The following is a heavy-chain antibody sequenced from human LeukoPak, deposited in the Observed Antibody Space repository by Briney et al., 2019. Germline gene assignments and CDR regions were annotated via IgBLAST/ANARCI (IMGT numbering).Heavy chain of an antibody. D-gene: IGHD1/OR15-1a*01. CDR3: ARANNFDY. CDR2: IDFDGSST. J-gene: IGHJ4*02. CDR1: GFILSSYW. Sequence: GGSLRLSCAASGFILSSYWLHWVRQAPGKGLVWVSRIDFDGSSTNYADSVKGRFTISRDNAKNTLYLQMNSLRAEDTAVYYCARANNFDYGGQEPLVTVSS. V-gene: IGHV3-74*01.